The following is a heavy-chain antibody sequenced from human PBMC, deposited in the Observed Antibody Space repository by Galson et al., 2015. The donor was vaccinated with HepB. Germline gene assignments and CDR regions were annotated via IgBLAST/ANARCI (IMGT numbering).Heavy chain of an antibody. J-gene: IGHJ2*01. CDR2: IYPGDSDT. CDR3: ARRGWGSSFWYFDL. V-gene: IGHV5-51*01. D-gene: IGHD7-27*01. Sequence: HMPGKGLEWMGRIYPGDSDTTYSPSFQGQVTISADKSIGTAYLQWNSLKASDTAIYYCARRGWGSSFWYFDLWGHGTLSLSPQ.